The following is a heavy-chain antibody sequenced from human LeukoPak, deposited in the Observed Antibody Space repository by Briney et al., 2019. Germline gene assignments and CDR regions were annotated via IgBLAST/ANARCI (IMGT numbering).Heavy chain of an antibody. V-gene: IGHV4-34*01. J-gene: IGHJ3*02. CDR3: ARRVQAIDAFDI. D-gene: IGHD1-1*01. CDR2: INHSGST. CDR1: GGSFSGYY. Sequence: PSETLSLTCAVYGGSFSGYYWSWIRQPPGKGLEWIGEINHSGSTNYNPSLKSRVTISVDTSKNQFSLKLSSVTAADTAVYYCARRVQAIDAFDIWGQGTMVTVSS.